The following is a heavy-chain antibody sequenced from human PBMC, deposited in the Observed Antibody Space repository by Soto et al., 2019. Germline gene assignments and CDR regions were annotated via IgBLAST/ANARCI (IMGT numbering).Heavy chain of an antibody. J-gene: IGHJ4*02. D-gene: IGHD3-16*02. CDR1: GGSFSGYY. V-gene: IGHV4-34*01. CDR2: INHSGST. CDR3: ARGKRSDYVWGSYRYHFDY. Sequence: SETLSLTCAVYGGSFSGYYWSWIRQPPGKGLEWIGEINHSGSTNYNPSLKSRVTISVDTSKNQFSLKLSSVTAADTAVYYCARGKRSDYVWGSYRYHFDYWGQGTVVTVSS.